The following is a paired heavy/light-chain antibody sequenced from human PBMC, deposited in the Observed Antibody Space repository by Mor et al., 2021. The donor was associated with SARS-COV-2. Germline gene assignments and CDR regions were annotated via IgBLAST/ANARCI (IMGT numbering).Heavy chain of an antibody. D-gene: IGHD1-1*01. J-gene: IGHJ5*02. Sequence: QVQLVESGGGVVQPGGSLRLSCAASGFTFSSCAMHWVRQAPGKGLEWVAVIWYDGSNKYYADSVKGRFTISRDNSKDTLYLYMNSLRDEDTAVYICARGGAGPTTYNWFDPWGQGTLVTVSS. CDR3: ARGGAGPTTYNWFDP. V-gene: IGHV3-33*08. CDR1: GFTFSSCA. CDR2: IWYDGSNK.
Light chain of an antibody. CDR2: ATS. CDR3: QQYNSYPLT. Sequence: DVQMTQSPSSLSASVGDRVTITCRASQGINNWLVWYQQQPGKAPRSLVYATSSLQSGVPSRFSGSGSGSDFTLTISSLQPEDFATYYCQQYNSYPLTFGGGTKVEIK. J-gene: IGKJ4*01. V-gene: IGKV1D-16*01. CDR1: QGINNW.